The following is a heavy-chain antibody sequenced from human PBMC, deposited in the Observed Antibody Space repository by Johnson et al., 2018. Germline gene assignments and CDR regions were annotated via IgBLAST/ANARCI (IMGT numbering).Heavy chain of an antibody. CDR2: IYPGDSDT. Sequence: VQLVQAGAEVKEPGESLKISCKGSGYSFTSYWIGWVRQMPGKGLEWMGIIYPGDSDTRYSPSFQGQVPISADKSLITAYLQGSSLKASDTAMYYCARRIYGSGSYYNYYYYGMDVWGQGTTVTVSS. J-gene: IGHJ6*02. CDR1: GYSFTSYW. D-gene: IGHD3-10*01. V-gene: IGHV5-51*01. CDR3: ARRIYGSGSYYNYYYYGMDV.